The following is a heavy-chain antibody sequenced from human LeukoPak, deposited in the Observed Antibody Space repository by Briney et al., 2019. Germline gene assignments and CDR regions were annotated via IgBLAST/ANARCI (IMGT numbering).Heavy chain of an antibody. CDR3: ARDCSGGSCYGAFDM. Sequence: PSETLSLTCTVSGGSISSGGHSWSWIRQPPGKGLEWIGYIYHSGSGSTYYNPSLKSRITISVDTSENRFSLKLSSVTATDTAVYYCARDCSGGSCYGAFDMWGQGTMVTVSS. D-gene: IGHD2-15*01. CDR2: IYHSGSGST. J-gene: IGHJ3*02. CDR1: GGSISSGGHS. V-gene: IGHV4-30-2*05.